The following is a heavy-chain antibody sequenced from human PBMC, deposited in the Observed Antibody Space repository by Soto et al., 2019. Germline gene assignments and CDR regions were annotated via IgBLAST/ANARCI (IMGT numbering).Heavy chain of an antibody. CDR2: VFPGGPT. V-gene: IGHV4-4*07. J-gene: IGHJ4*02. D-gene: IGHD3-10*01. Sequence: SETLSLTCTVSGDPITSYFWTWLRQPAGKGLEWIGHVFPGGPTSHNSSLKSRVSMSVDTSKNQFSLTLTSVTAADTAVYYCARTLSGFTYGSRQFYFDYWGQGTLGTV. CDR1: GDPITSYF. CDR3: ARTLSGFTYGSRQFYFDY.